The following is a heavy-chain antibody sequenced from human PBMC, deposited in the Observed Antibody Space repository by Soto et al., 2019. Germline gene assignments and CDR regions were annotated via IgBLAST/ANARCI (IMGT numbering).Heavy chain of an antibody. CDR2: IYYSGST. D-gene: IGHD5-18*01. CDR3: ARVQGGGGAMVHNY. J-gene: IGHJ4*02. V-gene: IGHV4-30-4*01. CDR1: GGSISSGDYY. Sequence: SETLSLTCTGSGGSISSGDYYWSWIRQPPGKGLEWIGYIYYSGSTYYNPSLKSRVTISVDTSKNQFSLKLSSVTAADTAVYYCARVQGGGGAMVHNYWGQGTLVTVS.